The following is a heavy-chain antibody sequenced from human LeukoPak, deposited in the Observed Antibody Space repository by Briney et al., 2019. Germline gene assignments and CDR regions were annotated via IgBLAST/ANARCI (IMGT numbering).Heavy chain of an antibody. CDR1: GFSFSSYS. J-gene: IGHJ4*02. CDR3: ARDLPAAVD. Sequence: GGSLRLSCAASGFSFSSYSMSWVRQAPGKGLEWVSFISRSSSDIYHADSVKGQFTISRDNAKNSLYLQMNSLRAEDTAVYYCARDLPAAVDWGQGTLVTVSS. D-gene: IGHD2-2*01. V-gene: IGHV3-21*01. CDR2: ISRSSSDI.